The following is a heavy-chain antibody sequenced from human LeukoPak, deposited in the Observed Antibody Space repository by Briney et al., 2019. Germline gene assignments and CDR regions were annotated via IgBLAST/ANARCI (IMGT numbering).Heavy chain of an antibody. CDR1: GGSINNGGYY. CDR2: IYYSGSS. CDR3: ARNRDGYNSFDY. Sequence: PSQTLSLTCTVFGGSINNGGYYWSWIRQHPGKGLEWIGYIYYSGSSYYNPSLRSRVTISVDTSKNHFSLKLSSVTAADTAVYYCARNRDGYNSFDYWGQGTLVTVSS. D-gene: IGHD5-24*01. J-gene: IGHJ4*02. V-gene: IGHV4-31*03.